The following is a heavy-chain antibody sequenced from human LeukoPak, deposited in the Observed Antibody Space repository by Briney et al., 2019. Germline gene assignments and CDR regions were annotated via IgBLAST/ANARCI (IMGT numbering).Heavy chain of an antibody. CDR2: IYHSGST. J-gene: IGHJ4*02. CDR3: ARGTDSSGYYPLDY. V-gene: IGHV4-61*08. D-gene: IGHD3-22*01. CDR1: GGSISSGGYY. Sequence: SETLSLTCTVSGGSISSGGYYWSWIRQPPGKGLEWIGYIYHSGSTNYNPSLKSRVTISVDTSKNQLSLKLSSVTAADTAVYYCARGTDSSGYYPLDYWGQGTLVTVSS.